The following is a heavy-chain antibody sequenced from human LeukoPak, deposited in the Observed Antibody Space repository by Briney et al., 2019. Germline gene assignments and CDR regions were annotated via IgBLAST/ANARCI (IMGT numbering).Heavy chain of an antibody. J-gene: IGHJ5*02. V-gene: IGHV4-59*08. CDR1: GGSISSYY. D-gene: IGHD3-22*01. CDR2: IYYSGST. Sequence: SETLSLTCTVSGGSISSYYWSWIRQPPGKGLEWIGYIYYSGSTNYNPSLKSRVTISVDTSKNQFSLRLSSVTAADTAVYYCARGPCYDSSGYYLWGQGTLVTVSS. CDR3: ARGPCYDSSGYYL.